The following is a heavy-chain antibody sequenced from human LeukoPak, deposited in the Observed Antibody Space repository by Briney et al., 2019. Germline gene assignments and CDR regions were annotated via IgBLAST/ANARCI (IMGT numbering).Heavy chain of an antibody. D-gene: IGHD2-2*02. CDR3: AKARGYLVVVPAAIPGPWFDP. J-gene: IGHJ5*02. CDR1: GFTFSSYA. Sequence: PGGSLRLSCAASGFTFSSYAMSWVRQAPGKGLEWVSAISGSGGSTYYADSVKGRFTISRDNSKNTLYLQMNSLRAEDTAVYYCAKARGYLVVVPAAIPGPWFDPWGQGTLVTVSS. V-gene: IGHV3-23*01. CDR2: ISGSGGST.